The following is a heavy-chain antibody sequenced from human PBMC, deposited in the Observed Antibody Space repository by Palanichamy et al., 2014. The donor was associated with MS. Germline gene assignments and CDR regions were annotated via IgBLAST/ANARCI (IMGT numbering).Heavy chain of an antibody. D-gene: IGHD2-21*01. CDR2: ISVYSGDT. Sequence: QIQLVQSGVEVKKPGASVKVSCKAAGYIFANYGITWVRQAPGQGLEWVGWISVYSGDTKYAQKFQGRVTVTTDTSTSTAYMELRSLRSDDTALYYCARDWPAHESGYSSGLDYWGQGTLVTVSS. CDR1: GYIFANYG. CDR3: ARDWPAHESGYSSGLDY. V-gene: IGHV1-18*01. J-gene: IGHJ4*02.